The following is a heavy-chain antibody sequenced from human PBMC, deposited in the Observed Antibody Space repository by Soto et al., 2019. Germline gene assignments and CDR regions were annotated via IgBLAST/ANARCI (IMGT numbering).Heavy chain of an antibody. J-gene: IGHJ3*01. CDR2: ISVYNGNT. CDR3: VRAKSRRSHYYEPHAFDL. V-gene: IGHV1-18*04. D-gene: IGHD3-22*01. Sequence: ASVKVSCKASGYTVTTYGISRVREAPGQDLEWMGWISVYNGNTKYAKKFQGRVTMTTDTSTNTAYMDLRSLRSDDTAVYYCVRAKSRRSHYYEPHAFDLWGQGTMVTVSS. CDR1: GYTVTTYG.